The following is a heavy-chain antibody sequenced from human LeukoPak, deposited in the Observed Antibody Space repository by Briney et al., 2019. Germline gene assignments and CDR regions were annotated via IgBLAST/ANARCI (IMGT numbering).Heavy chain of an antibody. J-gene: IGHJ6*03. CDR1: GFHFRSYS. CDR2: INSSSCYI. Sequence: GGSLELSFAASGFHFRSYSMNLVRPAPGKGPEWVSSINSSSCYIYYADSVKGRFTISRDNAKNSLYLQMNSLRAEDTAVYYCAREGYCSSTSCYTYYYYYYMDVWGKGTTVTVS. CDR3: AREGYCSSTSCYTYYYYYYMDV. V-gene: IGHV3-21*01. D-gene: IGHD2-2*01.